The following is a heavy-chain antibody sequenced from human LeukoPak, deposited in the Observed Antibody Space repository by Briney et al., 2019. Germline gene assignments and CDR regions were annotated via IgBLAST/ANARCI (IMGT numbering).Heavy chain of an antibody. D-gene: IGHD6-13*01. V-gene: IGHV4-39*01. CDR3: ARQIAAAGAYYFDY. J-gene: IGHJ4*02. CDR2: IYYSGST. Sequence: SETLSLTCTVSGGSISSSTYYWGWIRQPPGNGLEWIGSIYYSGSTYYNPSLKSRVTISVDTSKNQFSLKLSSVTAADTAVYYCARQIAAAGAYYFDYWGQGTLVTVSS. CDR1: GGSISSSTYY.